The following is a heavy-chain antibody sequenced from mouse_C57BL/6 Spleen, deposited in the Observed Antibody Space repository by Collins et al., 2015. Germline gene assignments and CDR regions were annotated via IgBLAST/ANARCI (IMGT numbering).Heavy chain of an antibody. CDR3: ARDGSLYAMDY. D-gene: IGHD1-1*01. Sequence: DVQLQESGPGLVKPSQSLSLTCSVTGYSITSGYYWNWIRQFPGNKLEWMGYISYDGSNNYNPSLKNRISITRDTSKNQFFLKLNSVTTEDTATYYCARDGSLYAMDYWGQGTSVTVSS. CDR1: GYSITSGYY. V-gene: IGHV3-6*01. CDR2: ISYDGSN. J-gene: IGHJ4*01.